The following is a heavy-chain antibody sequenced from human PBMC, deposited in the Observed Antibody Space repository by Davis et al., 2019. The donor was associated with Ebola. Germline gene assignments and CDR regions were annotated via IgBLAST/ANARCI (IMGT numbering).Heavy chain of an antibody. CDR3: AKVMARGLIVAYYGMDV. CDR2: IQYDGSNK. Sequence: GESLKISCAASGFIFGSYGMHWVRQAPGKGLEWVAFIQYDGSNKYYVDSVKGRFTISRDISNNTLSLQMNGLRAEDTAVYYCAKVMARGLIVAYYGMDVWGQGTTVIVSS. D-gene: IGHD3-10*01. V-gene: IGHV3-30*02. CDR1: GFIFGSYG. J-gene: IGHJ6*02.